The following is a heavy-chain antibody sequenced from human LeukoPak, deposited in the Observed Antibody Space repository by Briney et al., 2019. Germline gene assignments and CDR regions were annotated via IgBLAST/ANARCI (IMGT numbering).Heavy chain of an antibody. CDR1: GFIFSDYW. V-gene: IGHV3-74*01. CDR2: IKSDGSST. D-gene: IGHD3-16*01. Sequence: GGSLRLTCAASGFIFSDYWMHWVSQGPGKGLVGVSRIKSDGSSTSYAESVKGRFTISRDNAKNTVYVHMNSLRDEDTAVYYCARAGRYAYFLDYWGQGTLVTVSS. J-gene: IGHJ4*02. CDR3: ARAGRYAYFLDY.